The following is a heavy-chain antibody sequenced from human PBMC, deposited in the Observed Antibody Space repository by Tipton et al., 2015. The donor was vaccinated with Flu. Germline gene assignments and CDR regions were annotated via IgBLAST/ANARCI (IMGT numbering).Heavy chain of an antibody. D-gene: IGHD3-16*01. J-gene: IGHJ1*01. CDR3: ARGGGYMAPFQH. Sequence: TLSLTCAVYGGSLSGYYLSWIRQPPGKGLEWIGYIYYSGSTNYNPALKSRVTISVDTSKNQFSLKLSSVTAADTAVYYCARGGGYMAPFQHWGPGTLVTVSS. V-gene: IGHV4-59*01. CDR2: IYYSGST. CDR1: GGSLSGYY.